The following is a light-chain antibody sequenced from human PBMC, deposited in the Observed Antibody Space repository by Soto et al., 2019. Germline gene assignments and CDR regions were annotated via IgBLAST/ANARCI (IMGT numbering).Light chain of an antibody. Sequence: EIVLTQSPGTLSLSPGERATLSCRASQYVSGTYLAWYQQKPGQSPRLLIYGATNRATGIPDRFSGSGSGTDFTLTISRMEPEDFAVYYCQQYSSSPITFGQGTRLEIK. J-gene: IGKJ5*01. CDR1: QYVSGTY. V-gene: IGKV3-20*01. CDR3: QQYSSSPIT. CDR2: GAT.